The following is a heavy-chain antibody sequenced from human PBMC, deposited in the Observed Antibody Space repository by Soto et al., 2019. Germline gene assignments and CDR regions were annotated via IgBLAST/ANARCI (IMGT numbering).Heavy chain of an antibody. CDR1: NGSISSGPYS. Sequence: SETLSLTCTVSNGSISSGPYSWGWIRQPPGEGLEWIGTFHFSERTYYNPSLESRVTISVDTSKNQFSLKVTSVTAADTAVYYCARDPELEWFGELVFSSGYYYGMDVWGQGTTVTVSS. J-gene: IGHJ6*02. D-gene: IGHD3-10*01. CDR3: ARDPELEWFGELVFSSGYYYGMDV. CDR2: FHFSERT. V-gene: IGHV4-39*07.